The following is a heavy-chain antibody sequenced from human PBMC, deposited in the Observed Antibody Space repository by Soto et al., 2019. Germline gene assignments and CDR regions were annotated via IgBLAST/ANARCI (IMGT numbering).Heavy chain of an antibody. CDR2: IYHGGST. D-gene: IGHD4-17*01. CDR3: ARARGATVTTTWGVFDP. CDR1: GGSISSGGYS. Sequence: PSETLSLTCAVSGGSISSGGYSWSWIRQPPGKGLEWIGYIYHGGSTYYNPSLKSRVTISVDRSKNQFSLKLSSVTAADTAVYYCARARGATVTTTWGVFDPWGQGTLVTVSS. V-gene: IGHV4-30-2*01. J-gene: IGHJ5*02.